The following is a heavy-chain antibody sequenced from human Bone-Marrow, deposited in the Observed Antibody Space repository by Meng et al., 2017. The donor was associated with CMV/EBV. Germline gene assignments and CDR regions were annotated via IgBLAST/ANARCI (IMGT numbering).Heavy chain of an antibody. CDR1: GYTFTSYD. V-gene: IGHV1-18*01. Sequence: ASVKVSCKASGYTFTSYDINWVRQATGQGLEWMGWISAYNGNTNYAQKLQGRVTMTTDTSTSTAYMELRSLRSDDTAVYYCARDNANGQWLVLYYYGMDVWGQGTTVTVSS. CDR2: ISAYNGNT. J-gene: IGHJ6*02. D-gene: IGHD6-19*01. CDR3: ARDNANGQWLVLYYYGMDV.